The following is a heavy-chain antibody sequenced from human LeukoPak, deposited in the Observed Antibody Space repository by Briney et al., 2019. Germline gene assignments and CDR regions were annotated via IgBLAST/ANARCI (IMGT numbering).Heavy chain of an antibody. D-gene: IGHD3-22*01. CDR1: GFTVSSNF. J-gene: IGHJ4*02. CDR3: ARKTDSSGSGDY. V-gene: IGHV3-53*01. Sequence: PGGSLRLSCAASGFTVSSNFMSWVRQAPGKGLECVSVIYSRGGIYYADSVQGRFTISRDASKNTLFLQMNSLRADDTAVYYCARKTDSSGSGDYWGQGTLVTVSS. CDR2: IYSRGGI.